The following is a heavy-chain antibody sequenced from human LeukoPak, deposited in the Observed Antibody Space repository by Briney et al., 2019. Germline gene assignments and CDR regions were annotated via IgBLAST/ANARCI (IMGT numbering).Heavy chain of an antibody. V-gene: IGHV4-61*01. D-gene: IGHD2-2*02. CDR2: LYYSGTT. Sequence: SETLSLTCTVSGGSVSSGSYYWSWIRQPPGKGLEWIGYLYYSGTTNYNPSLKSRVTISVDTSKNQFSLKLSSVTAADTAVYYCARDLGYCSTISCYTWFDPWGQGSLVTVSS. CDR3: ARDLGYCSTISCYTWFDP. CDR1: GGSVSSGSYY. J-gene: IGHJ5*02.